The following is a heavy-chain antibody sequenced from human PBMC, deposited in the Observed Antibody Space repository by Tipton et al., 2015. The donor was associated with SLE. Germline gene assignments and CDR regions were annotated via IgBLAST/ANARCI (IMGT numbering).Heavy chain of an antibody. J-gene: IGHJ4*01. CDR1: GFNFDDYA. D-gene: IGHD3-22*01. CDR2: ISWNGNNK. CDR3: ARGESSGYYVDY. Sequence: SLRLSCAASGFNFDDYAMHWVRQTPEKGLEWVSTISWNGNNKDYADSVEGRFTISRDNAKNTLYLQMNSLRAEDTAAYYCARGESSGYYVDYWGHGTLVTVSS. V-gene: IGHV3-9*01.